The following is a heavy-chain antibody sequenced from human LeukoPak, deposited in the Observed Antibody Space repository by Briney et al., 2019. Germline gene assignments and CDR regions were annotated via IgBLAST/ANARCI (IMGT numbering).Heavy chain of an antibody. Sequence: PGRSLRLSCAASGFTFSSYGMHWVRQAPGKGLEGVAVISYDGSNKYYADSVEGRFTISRENSKNTLYLQMNSLRAEDTAVYYCAKDHKRGGYDYFYEGAPGVYKYWGQGTLVTVSS. J-gene: IGHJ4*02. CDR3: AKDHKRGGYDYFYEGAPGVYKY. V-gene: IGHV3-30*18. CDR2: ISYDGSNK. CDR1: GFTFSSYG. D-gene: IGHD5-12*01.